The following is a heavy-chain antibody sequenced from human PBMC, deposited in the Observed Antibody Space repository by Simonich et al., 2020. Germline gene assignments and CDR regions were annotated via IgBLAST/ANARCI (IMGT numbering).Heavy chain of an antibody. CDR1: GGSFSGYD. V-gene: IGHV4-34*01. D-gene: IGHD1-26*01. CDR2: INNSGSP. J-gene: IGHJ4*02. Sequence: QVQLQQWGAGLLKPSETLSLTCAVYGGSFSGYDWSWIRQPPGKGLEWIGEINNSGSPNYNPALKSRVTISVDTSKNQFSLKLSSVTAADTAVYYCARGLIGGSYYYWGQGTLVTVSS. CDR3: ARGLIGGSYYY.